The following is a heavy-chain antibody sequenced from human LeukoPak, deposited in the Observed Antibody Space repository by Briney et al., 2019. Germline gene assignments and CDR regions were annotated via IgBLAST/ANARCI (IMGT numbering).Heavy chain of an antibody. D-gene: IGHD2-15*01. Sequence: ASVKVSCQASGYTFTGYYMHWVRQAPGQGLEWMGWINPNSGDTNYAHKFQGRVTMTRDTSINTASMYLTRLTSDDTAVYYCARVYSIRSFDYWGQGTLVTVSS. CDR3: ARVYSIRSFDY. CDR2: INPNSGDT. CDR1: GYTFTGYY. J-gene: IGHJ4*02. V-gene: IGHV1-2*02.